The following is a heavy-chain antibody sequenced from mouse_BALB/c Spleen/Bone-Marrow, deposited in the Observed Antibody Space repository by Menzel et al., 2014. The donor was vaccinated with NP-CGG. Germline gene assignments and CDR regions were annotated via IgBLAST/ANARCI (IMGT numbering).Heavy chain of an antibody. D-gene: IGHD4-1*01. CDR3: AKLGGYFDY. CDR2: IWGGGIT. J-gene: IGHJ2*01. Sequence: LQESGLGLVAPSQRLSITCTVSGFSLTDYGVSWIRQPPGKGLEWLGVIWGGGITYYNSALKSSLTISKDNSKSQVFLKMNSLQTDDTAMYYCAKLGGYFDYWGQGTTLTVSS. CDR1: GFSLTDYG. V-gene: IGHV2-6-5*01.